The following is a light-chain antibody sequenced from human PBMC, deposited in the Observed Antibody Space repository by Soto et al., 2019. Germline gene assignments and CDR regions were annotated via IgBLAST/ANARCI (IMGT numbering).Light chain of an antibody. CDR3: LQDYNHPYT. CDR2: GAS. J-gene: IGKJ2*01. Sequence: AIQMTQSPSSLSASVGDRVTITCRASQGIRKDLGWYQQKPGKAPKLLIYGASSLQSGVPSRFAGSGSGTDFSLTISSLQPEDFATYYCLQDYNHPYTFGQGTKLEIK. V-gene: IGKV1-6*01. CDR1: QGIRKD.